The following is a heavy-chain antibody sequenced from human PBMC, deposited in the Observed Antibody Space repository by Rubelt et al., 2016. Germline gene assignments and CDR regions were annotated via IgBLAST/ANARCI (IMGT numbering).Heavy chain of an antibody. CDR3: ATGPLGGWSEY. D-gene: IGHD6-19*01. J-gene: IGHJ4*02. CDR2: FNAASGTT. V-gene: IGHV1-3*01. Sequence: QVQLVQSGAEVRKPGASVKVSCKASGYTFTHDVIHWVRQAPGQRPEWLGWFNAASGTTRYSEHFKCRVTMTRDTSATTVDMELSSLRSEDTAVYFCATGPLGGWSEYWGQGTQVTVSS. CDR1: GYTFTHDV.